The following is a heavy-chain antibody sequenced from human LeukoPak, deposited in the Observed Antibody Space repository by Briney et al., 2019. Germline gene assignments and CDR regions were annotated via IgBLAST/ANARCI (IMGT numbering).Heavy chain of an antibody. J-gene: IGHJ5*02. CDR1: GGSISSSSYY. D-gene: IGHD1-26*01. CDR3: ARSVFGGGSYSFDP. V-gene: IGHV4-39*01. CDR2: VYYSGST. Sequence: TSETLSLTCTVSGGSISSSSYYWGWIRQPPGKGLDWIGNVYYSGSTYYNPSLKSRVTISVDTSKNQFSLKLSSVTAADTAVYYCARSVFGGGSYSFDPWGQGTLVTVSS.